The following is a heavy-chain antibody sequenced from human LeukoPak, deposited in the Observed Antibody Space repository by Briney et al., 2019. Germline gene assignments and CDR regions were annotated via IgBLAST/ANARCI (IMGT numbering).Heavy chain of an antibody. CDR1: GYTFTSYY. J-gene: IGHJ6*03. CDR2: INPSGGST. Sequence: ASVKVSCKASGYTFTSYYMHWVRQAPGQGLEWMGIINPSGGSTSYAQKFQGRVTMTRDMSTSTVYMELSSLRSEDTAVYYCARDGGDSSGYYYYYYMDVWGKGTTVTVSS. D-gene: IGHD3-22*01. CDR3: ARDGGDSSGYYYYYYMDV. V-gene: IGHV1-46*01.